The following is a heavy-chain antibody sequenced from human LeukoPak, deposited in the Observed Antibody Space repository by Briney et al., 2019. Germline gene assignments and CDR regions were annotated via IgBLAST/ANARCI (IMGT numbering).Heavy chain of an antibody. Sequence: PSETLSLTCTVSGGSISSYYWSWIRQPPGKGLEWIGYIHYSGSTYYNPSLKSRVTISVDTSKNQFSLKLSSVTAADTAVYYCAREVDTAMVKSARVPWYFDLWGRGTLVTVSS. CDR1: GGSISSYY. D-gene: IGHD5-18*01. V-gene: IGHV4-59*12. CDR2: IHYSGST. J-gene: IGHJ2*01. CDR3: AREVDTAMVKSARVPWYFDL.